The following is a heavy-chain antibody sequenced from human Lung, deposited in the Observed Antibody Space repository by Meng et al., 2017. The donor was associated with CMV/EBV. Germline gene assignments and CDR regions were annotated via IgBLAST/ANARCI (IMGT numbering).Heavy chain of an antibody. CDR2: IYYSGST. Sequence: SETLSLXXTVSGGSISSGSYYWSWIRQPPGKGLEWIGYIYYSGSTNYNPSLKSRVTISVDTSKNQFSLKLSSVTAADTAVYYCARENIPARPYYYYGMDVWGQGXTVTVSS. D-gene: IGHD6-6*01. CDR1: GGSISSGSYY. CDR3: ARENIPARPYYYYGMDV. V-gene: IGHV4-61*01. J-gene: IGHJ6*02.